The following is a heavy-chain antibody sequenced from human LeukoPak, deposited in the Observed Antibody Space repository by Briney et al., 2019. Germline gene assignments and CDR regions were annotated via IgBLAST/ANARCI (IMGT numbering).Heavy chain of an antibody. Sequence: GGSLRLSCAASGFTFSSYSMNWVRQAPGKGLEWVSSISSSSYIYYADSVKGRFTISRDNAKNSLYLQMNSLRAEDTAIYYCARLSGSSYGKYYFDYWGQGTLVTVSS. J-gene: IGHJ4*02. V-gene: IGHV3-21*01. CDR1: GFTFSSYS. CDR2: ISSSSYI. D-gene: IGHD1-26*01. CDR3: ARLSGSSYGKYYFDY.